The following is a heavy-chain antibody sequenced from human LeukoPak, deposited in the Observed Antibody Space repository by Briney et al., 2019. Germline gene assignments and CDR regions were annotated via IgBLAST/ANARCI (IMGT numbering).Heavy chain of an antibody. J-gene: IGHJ6*01. CDR1: GITFSSYA. CDR2: ISAGGGGT. V-gene: IGHV3-23*01. CDR3: AKGVGAIFFYYGMGV. Sequence: GGSLRLSCAASGITFSSYALSCVRQAPGKGLEWVSSISAGGGGTYYADSVKGRFTISRDNSKDTLFLQMNSLRAEDTAVYYCAKGVGAIFFYYGMGVWGHGTTVTVSS. D-gene: IGHD3-3*01.